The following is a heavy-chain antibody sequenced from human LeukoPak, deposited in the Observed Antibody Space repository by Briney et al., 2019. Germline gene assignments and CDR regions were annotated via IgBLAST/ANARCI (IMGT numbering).Heavy chain of an antibody. CDR2: IIPILGIA. D-gene: IGHD2-15*01. CDR1: GGTFSSYA. Sequence: SVKVSCKASGGTFSSYAISWVRQAPGQGLEWMGRIIPILGIANYAQKFQGRVTITADKSTSTAYMELSSLRSEDTAVYYCARDIVVVVAATGGYWFDPWGQGTLVTASS. J-gene: IGHJ5*02. V-gene: IGHV1-69*04. CDR3: ARDIVVVVAATGGYWFDP.